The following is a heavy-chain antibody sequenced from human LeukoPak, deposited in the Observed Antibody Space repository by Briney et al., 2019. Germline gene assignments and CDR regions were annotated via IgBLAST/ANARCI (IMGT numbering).Heavy chain of an antibody. V-gene: IGHV4-59*12. Sequence: PSETLSLTCTVSGGSISSYYWSWIRQPPGKGLEWIGYIYYSGSTNYNPSLKSRVTISVDTSKNQFSLKLSSVTAADTAVYYCARTPPPGYCSSTSCYTWFDYWGQRTLVTVSS. CDR1: GGSISSYY. CDR3: ARTPPPGYCSSTSCYTWFDY. D-gene: IGHD2-2*02. CDR2: IYYSGST. J-gene: IGHJ4*02.